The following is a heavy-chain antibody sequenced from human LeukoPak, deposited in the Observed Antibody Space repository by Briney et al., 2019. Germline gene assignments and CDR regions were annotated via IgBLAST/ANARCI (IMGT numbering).Heavy chain of an antibody. D-gene: IGHD1-14*01. J-gene: IGHJ4*02. V-gene: IGHV3-33*01. Sequence: PGRSLRLSCAASGFTFSSYGMHWVRQAPGKGLEWAAVIWYDGSNKYYADSVKGRFTISRDNAKNSLFLEMNSLRAEDTAVYYCARDGDQMYEVYDYWGQGTLVAVSS. CDR1: GFTFSSYG. CDR3: ARDGDQMYEVYDY. CDR2: IWYDGSNK.